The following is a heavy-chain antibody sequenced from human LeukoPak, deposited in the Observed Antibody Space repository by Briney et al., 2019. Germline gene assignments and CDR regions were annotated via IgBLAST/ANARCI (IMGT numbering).Heavy chain of an antibody. CDR1: GGSISSSSYY. J-gene: IGHJ4*02. Sequence: SETLSLTCTVSGGSISSSSYYWGWIRQPPGKGLEWIGSIYSGGSSYYNPSLKSRVSISVDTSKNQFSLKLSSVTAGDTAVYYCARGTHSSGSPSPDYWGQGTLVTVSS. V-gene: IGHV4-39*07. D-gene: IGHD6-19*01. CDR2: IYSGGSS. CDR3: ARGTHSSGSPSPDY.